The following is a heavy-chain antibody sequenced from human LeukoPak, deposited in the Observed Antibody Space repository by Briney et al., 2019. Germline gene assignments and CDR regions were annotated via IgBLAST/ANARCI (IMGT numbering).Heavy chain of an antibody. D-gene: IGHD3-10*01. J-gene: IGHJ5*01. CDR2: INHSGST. CDR3: TRDSQLEWFYS. CDR1: GGSFSGYY. Sequence: PSETLSLTCAVYGGSFSGYYWSWIRQPPGKGLEWIGEINHSGSTNYNPSLKSRVTISVDTSKNQFSLKLSSVTAADTAVYYCTRDSQLEWFYSWGQGTLVTVSS. V-gene: IGHV4-34*01.